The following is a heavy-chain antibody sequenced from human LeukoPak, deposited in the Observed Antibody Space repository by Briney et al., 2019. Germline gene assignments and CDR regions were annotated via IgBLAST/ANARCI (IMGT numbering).Heavy chain of an antibody. CDR2: FDPGNGET. Sequence: ASVKVSCKVSGYSLTELSMHWVRQAPGKGLEWMGGFDPGNGETIFTKNFQGRVTMTGDTSTDTAYMELSSLRSEDTAVYYCTGGTFYRLLDYWGQGTLVTVSS. CDR3: TGGTFYRLLDY. V-gene: IGHV1-24*01. CDR1: GYSLTELS. D-gene: IGHD2/OR15-2a*01. J-gene: IGHJ4*02.